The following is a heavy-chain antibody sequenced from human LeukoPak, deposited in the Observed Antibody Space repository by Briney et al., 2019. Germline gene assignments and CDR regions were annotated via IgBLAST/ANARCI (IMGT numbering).Heavy chain of an antibody. CDR2: IIPIFGTA. D-gene: IGHD5-18*01. J-gene: IGHJ5*02. CDR3: AREGGIQLWSSYNWFDP. CDR1: GGTFSSYA. Sequence: GASVKVSCKASGGTFSSYAISWVRQAPGQGLEWMGGIIPIFGTANYAQKFQGRVTITADKSTSTAYMELSSLRSEDTAVYYCAREGGIQLWSSYNWFDPWGQGTLVTVSS. V-gene: IGHV1-69*06.